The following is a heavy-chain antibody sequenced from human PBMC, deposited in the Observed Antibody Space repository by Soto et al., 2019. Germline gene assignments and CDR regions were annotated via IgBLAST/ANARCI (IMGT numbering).Heavy chain of an antibody. V-gene: IGHV1-18*01. J-gene: IGHJ4*02. CDR1: GYTFTSYG. Sequence: QVQLVQSGAEVKKPGASVKVSCKASGYTFTSYGISWVRQAPGQGLEWMGWISAYNGNTNYAQKLQGSVTMTTDTSTSTAYMELRSLRCDDTAVYYCARDGITMLRGVIIYSPPFDYWGQGTLVTVSS. CDR3: ARDGITMLRGVIIYSPPFDY. CDR2: ISAYNGNT. D-gene: IGHD3-10*01.